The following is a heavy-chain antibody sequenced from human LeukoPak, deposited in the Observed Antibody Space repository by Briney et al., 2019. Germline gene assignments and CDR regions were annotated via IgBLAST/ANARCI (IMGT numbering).Heavy chain of an antibody. D-gene: IGHD2/OR15-2a*01. Sequence: QPGGSLRLSCAASGFTISSNYMSWVRQAPGKGLEWVSVIYSGGSTYYADSVKGRFTISRVNSKNTLYPQMNSLRAEDTAVYYCASGRQPHYLSTYYYYYMDVWGKGTTVTVSS. V-gene: IGHV3-53*01. J-gene: IGHJ6*03. CDR2: IYSGGST. CDR3: ASGRQPHYLSTYYYYYMDV. CDR1: GFTISSNY.